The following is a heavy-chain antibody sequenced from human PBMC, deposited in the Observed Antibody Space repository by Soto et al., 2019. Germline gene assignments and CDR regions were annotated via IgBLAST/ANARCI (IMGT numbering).Heavy chain of an antibody. D-gene: IGHD3-10*01. J-gene: IGHJ5*02. CDR3: VRYYGSGSFHNWFDP. CDR2: IYYSGIT. CDR1: GGSVSSGSYY. Sequence: SETLSLTCTVSGGSVSSGSYYWNWIRQPPGKGLGWIGYIYYSGITNYNPSLKSRVTISKDTSKNQFSLKVTSVTAADTAVYYCVRYYGSGSFHNWFDPWGQGSLVTVSS. V-gene: IGHV4-61*01.